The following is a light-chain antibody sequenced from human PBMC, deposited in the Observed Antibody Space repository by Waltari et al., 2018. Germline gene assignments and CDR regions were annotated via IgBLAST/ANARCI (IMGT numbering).Light chain of an antibody. Sequence: QSALTQPAFVSGSPGQSITISCTGTSSDVGGYNDVSWYQQHPGKAPKLIIYYVDNRPSGVSNRFSGSKSGNTASLTISGLQVEDEADYYCNSCTGDSTLIFGGGTKVTVL. CDR2: YVD. J-gene: IGLJ2*01. CDR1: SSDVGGYND. V-gene: IGLV2-14*01. CDR3: NSCTGDSTLI.